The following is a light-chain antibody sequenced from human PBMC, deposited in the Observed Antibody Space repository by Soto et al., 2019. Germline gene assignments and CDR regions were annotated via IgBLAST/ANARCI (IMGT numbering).Light chain of an antibody. CDR1: SSDVGGYNF. Sequence: QSVLTQPASVSGSPGQSITISCTGTSSDVGGYNFVSWYQHHPGKAPKLMISGVTNRPSGISDRFSVSKSGNTASLTISGLQADDEADYYCTSYTTRSKSVLFGGGTQLTVL. CDR2: GVT. V-gene: IGLV2-14*01. CDR3: TSYTTRSKSVL. J-gene: IGLJ2*01.